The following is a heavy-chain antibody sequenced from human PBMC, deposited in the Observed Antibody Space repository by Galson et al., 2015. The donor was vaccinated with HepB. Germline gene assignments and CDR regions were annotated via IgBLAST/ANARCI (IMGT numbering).Heavy chain of an antibody. J-gene: IGHJ5*02. CDR1: GYTFSSYS. V-gene: IGHV1-18*01. Sequence: SVKVSCKASGYTFSSYSIAWVRQAPGQGLEWMGWISAYDSSTNYAQKFQGGVTMTTETSTTTAYLELRSLRSDDTAVYYCARGALVAVVNANLNNWFDPWGQGTLVTVSS. D-gene: IGHD2-8*02. CDR3: ARGALVAVVNANLNNWFDP. CDR2: ISAYDSST.